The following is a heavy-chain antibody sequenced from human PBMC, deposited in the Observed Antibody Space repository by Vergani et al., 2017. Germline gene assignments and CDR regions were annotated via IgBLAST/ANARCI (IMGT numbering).Heavy chain of an antibody. J-gene: IGHJ5*02. V-gene: IGHV4-61*02. D-gene: IGHD2-15*01. CDR3: TRHWAVVAANNWFDP. CDR1: GGSINSGSYY. Sequence: QVQLQESGPGLVKPSQTLSLTCTVSGGSINSGSYYWSWIRQPAGKGLEWIGRIYTSGSSNYNPSLMSRVTMSVDTSKNQFSLKLSSVTAADTAVYYCTRHWAVVAANNWFDPWGQGTLVTVSS. CDR2: IYTSGSS.